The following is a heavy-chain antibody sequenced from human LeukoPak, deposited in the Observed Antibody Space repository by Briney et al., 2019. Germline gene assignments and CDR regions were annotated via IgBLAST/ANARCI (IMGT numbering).Heavy chain of an antibody. Sequence: SVKVSCKASGFTFASSAMQWVRQARGQRLEWIGWIVVGSGNTNYAQKFQERVTITRDMSTSTAYMELSSLRSEDTAVYYCAAEVASSGWSEFDYWGQGTLVTVSS. V-gene: IGHV1-58*02. CDR2: IVVGSGNT. J-gene: IGHJ4*02. CDR3: AAEVASSGWSEFDY. D-gene: IGHD6-19*01. CDR1: GFTFASSA.